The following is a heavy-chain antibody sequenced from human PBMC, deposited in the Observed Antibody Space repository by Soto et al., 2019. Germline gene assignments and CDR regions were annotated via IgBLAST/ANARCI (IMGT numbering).Heavy chain of an antibody. V-gene: IGHV2-5*02. CDR3: SRQGGGGSN. J-gene: IGHJ4*02. CDR2: IYWDDDK. D-gene: IGHD6-13*01. CDR1: GFSLSTNGVG. Sequence: QITLKESGPTLAKPTQTLTLTCTFSGFSLSTNGVGVGWIRQPPGKALEWLALIYWDDDKRYSPSLKSRLTXXPDTSKNQVVLTMTNMDPVDTATYYCSRQGGGGSNWGQGTLVTVSS.